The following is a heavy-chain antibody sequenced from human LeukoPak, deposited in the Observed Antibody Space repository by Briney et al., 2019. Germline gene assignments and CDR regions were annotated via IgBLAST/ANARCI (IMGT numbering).Heavy chain of an antibody. V-gene: IGHV5-51*01. CDR1: GYKFTNYW. CDR3: ALQPGYCSSASCSHFDF. D-gene: IGHD2-2*01. Sequence: GESLKISCKGSGYKFTNYWIAWVRQMPGKGLEWMGIIYPDDSNTRYSPSFQGQVTISVDKSFSTAYLQWNSLKASDTAMYYCALQPGYCSSASCSHFDFWGQGTLVTVSS. CDR2: IYPDDSNT. J-gene: IGHJ4*02.